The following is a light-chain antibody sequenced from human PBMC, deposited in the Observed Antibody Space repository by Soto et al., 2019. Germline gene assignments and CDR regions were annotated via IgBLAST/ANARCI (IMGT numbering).Light chain of an antibody. V-gene: IGKV3-20*01. CDR1: QNVSSSY. CDR2: GAS. CDR3: QQSCSSPHT. J-gene: IGKJ2*01. Sequence: EIVLTQSTGTLSLSPGERATLSCRASQNVSSSYLAWDQHKPGQAPRLLIYGASSRATGIPDSFSGSGSGKDFTLTNSRLETEDFAVNYWQQSCSSPHTFGQGTKLEMK.